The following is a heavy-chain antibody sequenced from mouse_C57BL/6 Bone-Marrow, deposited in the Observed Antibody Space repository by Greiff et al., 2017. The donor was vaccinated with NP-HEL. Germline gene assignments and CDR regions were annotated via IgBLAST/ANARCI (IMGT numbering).Heavy chain of an antibody. CDR1: GFTFSSYA. Sequence: EVQLVESGGGLVKPGGSLKLSCAASGFTFSSYAMSWVRQTPEKRLEWVATLSDGGSYTSYPDNVKGRFTISGDNAKNNLYLQMSHLKSEDTAMYYCARGGLMMVTAWFAYWGQGTLVTVSA. J-gene: IGHJ3*01. CDR2: LSDGGSYT. D-gene: IGHD2-3*01. CDR3: ARGGLMMVTAWFAY. V-gene: IGHV5-4*01.